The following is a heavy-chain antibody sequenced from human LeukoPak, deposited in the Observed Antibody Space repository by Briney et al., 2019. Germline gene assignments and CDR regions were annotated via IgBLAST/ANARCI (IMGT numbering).Heavy chain of an antibody. Sequence: GGSLRLSCAASGFTFSSYSMNWVRQAPGKGLEWVSYISSSSSTIYYADSVKGRFTISRDNAKNSLYLQMNSLRAEDTAVYYCAKDYGEEYWYFDLWGRGTLVTVSS. CDR1: GFTFSSYS. CDR2: ISSSSSTI. V-gene: IGHV3-48*01. J-gene: IGHJ2*01. CDR3: AKDYGEEYWYFDL. D-gene: IGHD4-17*01.